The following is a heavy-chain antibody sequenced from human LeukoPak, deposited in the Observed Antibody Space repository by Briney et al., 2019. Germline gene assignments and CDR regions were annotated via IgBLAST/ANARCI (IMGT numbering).Heavy chain of an antibody. CDR3: ARHQGYSYGYHY. CDR1: GGSISSYY. V-gene: IGHV4-59*01. CDR2: IYYSGST. Sequence: PSETLSLTCTVSGGSISSYYWSWLRQPPGKGLEWIGYIYYSGSTNYNPSLKSRVTISVDTSKNQFSLKLSSVTAADTAVYYCARHQGYSYGYHYWGQGTLVTVSS. D-gene: IGHD5-18*01. J-gene: IGHJ4*02.